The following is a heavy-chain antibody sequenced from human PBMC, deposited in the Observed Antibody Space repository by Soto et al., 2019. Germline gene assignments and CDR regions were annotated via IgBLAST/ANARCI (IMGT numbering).Heavy chain of an antibody. Sequence: QVQLVQSGAEVKKPGSSVKVSCKASGGTFSSYAISWVRQAPGQGLEWMGGIIPIFGTANYAQKFQGRVTITADESTSTAYMELSSLRSEDTAVYYCARDRSFYYGSGSYYTTPLGHWMLDVWGQGTTVTVSS. CDR1: GGTFSSYA. CDR3: ARDRSFYYGSGSYYTTPLGHWMLDV. CDR2: IIPIFGTA. J-gene: IGHJ6*02. V-gene: IGHV1-69*01. D-gene: IGHD3-10*01.